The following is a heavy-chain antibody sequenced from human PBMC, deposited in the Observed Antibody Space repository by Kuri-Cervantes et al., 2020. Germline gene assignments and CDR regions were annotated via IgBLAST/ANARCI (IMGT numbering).Heavy chain of an antibody. CDR2: ISYDGSNK. Sequence: LSHTCAASGFTFSSYGMPWVRQAPGKGLEWVAVISYDGSNKYYADSVKGRFTISRDNSKNTLYLQMNSLRAEDTAVYYCAKLWLWFGETNDYWGQGTLVTVSS. CDR3: AKLWLWFGETNDY. J-gene: IGHJ4*02. CDR1: GFTFSSYG. V-gene: IGHV3-30*18. D-gene: IGHD3-10*01.